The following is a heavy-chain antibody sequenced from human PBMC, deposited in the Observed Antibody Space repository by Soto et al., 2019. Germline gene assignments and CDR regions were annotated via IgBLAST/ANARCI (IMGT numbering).Heavy chain of an antibody. Sequence: SETLSLTCTVSGGSISSGGYYWSWIRQHPGKGLEWIGYIYYSGSTYYNPSLKSRVTISVDTSKNQFSLKLSSVTAADTAVYYCARVGDDYGDPYYFDYWGQGTLVTVSS. V-gene: IGHV4-31*03. CDR2: IYYSGST. D-gene: IGHD4-17*01. CDR1: GGSISSGGYY. J-gene: IGHJ4*02. CDR3: ARVGDDYGDPYYFDY.